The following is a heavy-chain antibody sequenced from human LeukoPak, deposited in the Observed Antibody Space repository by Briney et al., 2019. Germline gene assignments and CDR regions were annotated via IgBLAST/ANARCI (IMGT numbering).Heavy chain of an antibody. CDR1: GYTFTGYY. CDR3: ARVSSSPLGGYYYYMDV. CDR2: INPNSGGT. Sequence: EASVKVSCKASGYTFTGYYMHWVRQAPGQGLEWMGWINPNSGGTNYAQKFQGRVTMTRDTSISTAYMELSRLRSDDTAVYYCARVSSSPLGGYYYYMDVWGKGTTVTVSS. D-gene: IGHD6-6*01. V-gene: IGHV1-2*02. J-gene: IGHJ6*03.